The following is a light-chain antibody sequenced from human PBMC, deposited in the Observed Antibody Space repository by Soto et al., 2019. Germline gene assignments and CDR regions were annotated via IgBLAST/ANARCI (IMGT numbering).Light chain of an antibody. Sequence: QMTQSTSSLSASVGDRVAITCQATQDIRKYLNWYQQKPGKAPKLLIYDASSLETGVPSRFSGSGSGTDFTFTISSLQPEDFATYYCQQYDNPPLIFGQGTRLEI. CDR2: DAS. V-gene: IGKV1-33*01. CDR1: QDIRKY. J-gene: IGKJ5*01. CDR3: QQYDNPPLI.